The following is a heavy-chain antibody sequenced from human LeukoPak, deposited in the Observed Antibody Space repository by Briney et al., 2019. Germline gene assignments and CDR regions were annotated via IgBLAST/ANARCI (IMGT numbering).Heavy chain of an antibody. CDR1: GYIFTNYG. CDR3: ARDGNDVMDY. J-gene: IGHJ4*02. V-gene: IGHV1-18*01. D-gene: IGHD1-1*01. CDR2: ISGYNDNA. Sequence: ASVKVSCKASGYIFTNYGISWVRQAPGQGLEWVGWISGYNDNAHYAQKLQGRVTMTRETSTSTVYMELRSLSSDDTAIYYCARDGNDVMDYWGQGTQVTVSS.